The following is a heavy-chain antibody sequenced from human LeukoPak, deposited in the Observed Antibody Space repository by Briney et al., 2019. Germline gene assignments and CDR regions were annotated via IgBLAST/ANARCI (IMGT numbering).Heavy chain of an antibody. Sequence: GGSLRLSCAASGFTFSSYAMHWVRQAPGKGLEWVAVISYDGSNKYYADFVKGRFTISRDNSKNTLYLQMNSLRAEDTTVYYCATAGRRYDYWGQGTLVTVSS. CDR1: GFTFSSYA. D-gene: IGHD2-15*01. CDR3: ATAGRRYDY. CDR2: ISYDGSNK. V-gene: IGHV3-30-3*01. J-gene: IGHJ4*02.